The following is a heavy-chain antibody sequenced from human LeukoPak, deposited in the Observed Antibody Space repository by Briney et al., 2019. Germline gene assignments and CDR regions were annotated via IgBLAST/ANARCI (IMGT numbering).Heavy chain of an antibody. D-gene: IGHD2-2*01. CDR1: GFTFSSYA. CDR3: ARVRVVPAAVYGMDV. J-gene: IGHJ6*02. V-gene: IGHV3-30-3*01. Sequence: PGGSLRLSCAASGFTFSSYAMHWVRQAPGKGLEWVAVISYDGSNKYYADSVKGRFTISRDNSKNTLYLQMNSLRAEDTAVYYCARVRVVPAAVYGMDVWGQGTTVTVSS. CDR2: ISYDGSNK.